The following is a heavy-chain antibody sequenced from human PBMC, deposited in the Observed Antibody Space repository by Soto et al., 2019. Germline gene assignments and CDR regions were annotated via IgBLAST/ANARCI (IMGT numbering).Heavy chain of an antibody. Sequence: QVQLVQSGAEEKKPGATVKVSCKASGYTFTSYAMHWVRQAPGQRLEWMGWINAGNGNTKYSQKFQGRVTITRDTSASTAYMELSSLRSEDTAVYYCARDRHCISTSCYHFDYWGQGTLVTVSS. V-gene: IGHV1-3*05. CDR1: GYTFTSYA. J-gene: IGHJ4*02. CDR3: ARDRHCISTSCYHFDY. CDR2: INAGNGNT. D-gene: IGHD2-2*01.